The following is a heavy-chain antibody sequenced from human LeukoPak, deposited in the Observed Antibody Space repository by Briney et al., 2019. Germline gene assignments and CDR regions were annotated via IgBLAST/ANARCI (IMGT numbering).Heavy chain of an antibody. CDR1: GYTFTSYD. Sequence: ASVEVSCKASGYTFTSYDINWVRQATGQGLEWMGWMNPNSGNTGYAQKFQGRVTITRNTSISTAYMELSSLRSEDTAVYYCARGLGGSGSYITDFDYWGQGTLVTVSS. J-gene: IGHJ4*02. CDR2: MNPNSGNT. V-gene: IGHV1-8*03. D-gene: IGHD3-10*01. CDR3: ARGLGGSGSYITDFDY.